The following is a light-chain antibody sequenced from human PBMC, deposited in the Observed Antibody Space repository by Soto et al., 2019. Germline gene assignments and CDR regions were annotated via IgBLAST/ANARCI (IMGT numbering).Light chain of an antibody. CDR2: GAA. CDR3: QRYGSASAHT. J-gene: IGKJ2*01. Sequence: EIVLTQSPGTLSLSPGEGATLSCRASQSVYNNYLAWYQQKPCQAPRHLISGAASRATGIPDRFSSSGSEAAFTHSIGPVESEAFAEYYCQRYGSASAHTFGQRKKLEIK. CDR1: QSVYNNY. V-gene: IGKV3-20*01.